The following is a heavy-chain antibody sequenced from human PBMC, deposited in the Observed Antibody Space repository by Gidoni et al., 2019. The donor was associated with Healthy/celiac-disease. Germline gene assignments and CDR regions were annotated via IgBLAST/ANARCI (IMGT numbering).Heavy chain of an antibody. V-gene: IGHV3-23*01. CDR3: AKDRDYYYYGMDV. Sequence: FTISRDNSKNTLYLQMNSLRAEDTAVYYCAKDRDYYYYGMDVWGQGTTVTVSS. J-gene: IGHJ6*02.